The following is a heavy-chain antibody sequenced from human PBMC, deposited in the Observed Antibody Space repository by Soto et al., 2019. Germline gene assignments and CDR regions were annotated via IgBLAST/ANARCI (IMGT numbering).Heavy chain of an antibody. J-gene: IGHJ4*02. V-gene: IGHV1-69*12. CDR2: IIPIFGTA. Sequence: QVQLVQSGAEVKKPGSSVKVSCKASGGTFSSSAISWVRQAPAQGLEWMGGIIPIFGTANYAQKFQSRVTITADESTITAYMELSSLRSEDTAVYYCASLLRGYSGTGDYWGQGTLVTVSS. CDR1: GGTFSSSA. CDR3: ASLLRGYSGTGDY. D-gene: IGHD5-12*01.